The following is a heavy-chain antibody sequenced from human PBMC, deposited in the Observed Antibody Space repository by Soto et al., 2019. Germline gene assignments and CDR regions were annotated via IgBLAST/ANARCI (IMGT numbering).Heavy chain of an antibody. Sequence: GGSLRLSCAASGFTFSSYLMSWVRQAPGKGLEWVANIKQDGSEKYYVDSVKGRFTISRGNAKNSLYLQMNSLRAEDTAVYYCARDRLDFWSGYYIYYYYGMDVWGQGTTVTVSS. CDR3: ARDRLDFWSGYYIYYYYGMDV. D-gene: IGHD3-3*01. J-gene: IGHJ6*02. CDR2: IKQDGSEK. CDR1: GFTFSSYL. V-gene: IGHV3-7*01.